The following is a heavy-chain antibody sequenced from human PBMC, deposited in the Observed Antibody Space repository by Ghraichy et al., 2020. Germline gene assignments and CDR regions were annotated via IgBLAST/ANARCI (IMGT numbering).Heavy chain of an antibody. D-gene: IGHD1-20*01. Sequence: ASVKVSCKASGYTFTSYGISWVRQAPGQGLEWMGWISAYNGNTNYAQKLQGRVTMTTDTSTSTAYMELRSLRSDDTAVYYCARDNWNDDQNDEGDYWGQGTLVTVSS. J-gene: IGHJ4*02. CDR2: ISAYNGNT. CDR3: ARDNWNDDQNDEGDY. CDR1: GYTFTSYG. V-gene: IGHV1-18*01.